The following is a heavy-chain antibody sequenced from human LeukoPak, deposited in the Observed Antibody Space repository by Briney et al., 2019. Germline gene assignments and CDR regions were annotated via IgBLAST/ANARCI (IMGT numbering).Heavy chain of an antibody. CDR1: GFTFSSYW. D-gene: IGHD3-3*01. CDR2: IKQDGSEK. J-gene: IGHJ4*02. Sequence: GGSLRLSCAASGFTFSSYWMSWARQAPGKGLEWVANIKQDGSEKYYVDSVKGRFTISRDNAKNSLYLQMNSLRAEDTAVYYCARDFTYYDFWSGYRHYFDYWGQGTLVTVSS. V-gene: IGHV3-7*01. CDR3: ARDFTYYDFWSGYRHYFDY.